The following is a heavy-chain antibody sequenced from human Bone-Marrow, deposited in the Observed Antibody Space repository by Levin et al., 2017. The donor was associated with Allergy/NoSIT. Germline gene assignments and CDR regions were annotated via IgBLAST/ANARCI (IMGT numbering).Heavy chain of an antibody. D-gene: IGHD3-3*01. V-gene: IGHV1-18*01. Sequence: ASVKVSCKASGYTFTSYGISWVRQAPGQGLEWMGWISAYNGNTNYAQKLQGRVTMTTDTSTSTAYMELRSLRSDDTAVYYCARVEWTIFGVVITQGEHGMDDWGQGTTVTVSS. CDR2: ISAYNGNT. CDR1: GYTFTSYG. J-gene: IGHJ6*02. CDR3: ARVEWTIFGVVITQGEHGMDD.